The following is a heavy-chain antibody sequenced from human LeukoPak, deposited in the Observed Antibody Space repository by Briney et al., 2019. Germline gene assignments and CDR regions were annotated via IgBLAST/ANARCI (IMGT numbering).Heavy chain of an antibody. CDR2: ISAYNGNT. CDR3: ARVRYYDSSGYYGYFDY. D-gene: IGHD3-22*01. CDR1: GYTFTSYG. V-gene: IGHV1-18*01. J-gene: IGHJ4*02. Sequence: GASXKVSCKASGYTFTSYGISWVRQAPGQGLEWMGWISAYNGNTNYAQKLQGRVTMTTDTSTSTAYMELRSLRSDDTAVYYCARVRYYDSSGYYGYFDYWGQGTLVTVSS.